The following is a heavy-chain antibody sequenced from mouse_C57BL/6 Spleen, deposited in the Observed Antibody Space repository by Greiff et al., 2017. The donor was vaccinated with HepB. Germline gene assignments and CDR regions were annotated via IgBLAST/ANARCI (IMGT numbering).Heavy chain of an antibody. J-gene: IGHJ4*01. CDR2: INPSSGYT. Sequence: VKLMESGAELAKPGASVKLSCKASGYTFTSYWMHWVKQRPGQGLEWIGYINPSSGYTKYNQKFKDKATLTADKSSSTAYMQLSSLTYEDSAVYYCAFTTVVARRGYYAMDYWGQGTSVTVSS. V-gene: IGHV1-7*01. CDR1: GYTFTSYW. D-gene: IGHD1-1*01. CDR3: AFTTVVARRGYYAMDY.